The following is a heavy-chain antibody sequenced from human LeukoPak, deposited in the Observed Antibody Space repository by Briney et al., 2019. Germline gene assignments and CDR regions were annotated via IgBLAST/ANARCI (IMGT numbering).Heavy chain of an antibody. V-gene: IGHV3-9*01. CDR2: ISWDSGSI. D-gene: IGHD5-12*01. Sequence: GGSLRLSCAASGFTFDDYAMHWVRQVPGKGLEWVSGISWDSGSIGYADSVKGRFTISRDNAKNSLYLQMNSLRAEDTALYYCAKAPHSGYDTEPWFDPWGQGTLVTVSS. CDR3: AKAPHSGYDTEPWFDP. J-gene: IGHJ5*02. CDR1: GFTFDDYA.